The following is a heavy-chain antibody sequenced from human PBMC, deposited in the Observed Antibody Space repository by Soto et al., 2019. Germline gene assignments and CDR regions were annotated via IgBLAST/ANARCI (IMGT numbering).Heavy chain of an antibody. D-gene: IGHD4-17*01. CDR3: AKGSRGDYEDY. V-gene: IGHV3-30*18. J-gene: IGHJ4*02. Sequence: QVQLVESGGGVVQPGRSLRLSCAASGFTFSSYGMHWVRQAPGKGLEWVAVISYDGSNKYYADSVKGRFTISRDNSKNTLYLQMHSLRAEDTAVYYCAKGSRGDYEDYWGQGTLVTVSS. CDR2: ISYDGSNK. CDR1: GFTFSSYG.